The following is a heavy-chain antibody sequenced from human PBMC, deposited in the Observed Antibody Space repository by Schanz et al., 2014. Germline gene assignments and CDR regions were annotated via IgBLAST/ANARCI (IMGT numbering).Heavy chain of an antibody. Sequence: QVQLVESGGGVVQPGRSLRLSCAASGFTFRSYGMHWVRQAPGKGLEWVALISYDGSSKNHADSVQGRFTISRDNAKNSLFLQMNSLSAEDTAVYFCAKVAPAATYLDSWGLGTLVTVSS. CDR3: AKVAPAATYLDS. V-gene: IGHV3-33*03. CDR1: GFTFRSYG. CDR2: ISYDGSSK. J-gene: IGHJ4*02. D-gene: IGHD2-2*01.